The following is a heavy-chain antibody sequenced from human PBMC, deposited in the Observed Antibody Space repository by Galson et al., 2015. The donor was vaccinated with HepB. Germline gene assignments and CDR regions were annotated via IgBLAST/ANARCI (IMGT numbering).Heavy chain of an antibody. V-gene: IGHV4-61*08. CDR1: SGSISSGGYY. CDR3: ARAAPFLTVKRVNWFDP. Sequence: LSLTCTVSSGSISSGGYYWGWIRQHPGRGLEWIGYIHYSGSTNYSPSLKSRVTISVDTSKNQFSLKLSSVTAADTAVYYCARAAPFLTVKRVNWFDPWGQGTLVTVSS. CDR2: IHYSGST. J-gene: IGHJ5*02. D-gene: IGHD4-11*01.